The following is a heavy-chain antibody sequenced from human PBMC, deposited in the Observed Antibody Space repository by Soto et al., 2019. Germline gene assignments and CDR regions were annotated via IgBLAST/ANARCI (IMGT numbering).Heavy chain of an antibody. V-gene: IGHV1-69*13. Sequence: ASVKVSCKASGGTFSSYAISWVRQAPGQGLEWMGGIIPIFGTANYAQKFQGRVTITADESTSTAYMELSSLRSEDTAVYYCARRGYCSSTSCQLDYWGQGTLVTVSS. CDR3: ARRGYCSSTSCQLDY. CDR1: GGTFSSYA. D-gene: IGHD2-2*01. CDR2: IIPIFGTA. J-gene: IGHJ4*02.